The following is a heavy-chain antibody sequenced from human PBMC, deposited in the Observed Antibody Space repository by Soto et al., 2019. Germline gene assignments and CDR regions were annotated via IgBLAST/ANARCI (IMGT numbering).Heavy chain of an antibody. Sequence: PGESLTISFQGSGYSFTTYLICWVRQMPVKGLEWMGIIYPGDSDTRYSPSFQGQVTISADKSISPAYLQWSSLKASDTAIYYCATGGYCSGTRCYKFCDYWGQRTLVTV. V-gene: IGHV5-51*01. J-gene: IGHJ4*02. CDR3: ATGGYCSGTRCYKFCDY. CDR2: IYPGDSDT. CDR1: GYSFTTYL. D-gene: IGHD2-2*02.